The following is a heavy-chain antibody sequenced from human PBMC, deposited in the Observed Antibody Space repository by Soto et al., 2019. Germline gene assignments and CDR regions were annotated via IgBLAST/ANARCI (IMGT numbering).Heavy chain of an antibody. Sequence: PGGSLRLSCAASGFSFSSYHMNWVRQAPGKGLEWVSYISSTDSTSYYADSVKGRFTISRDNAKNSLFLQMHSLRYEDTAVYYCAREIAAADFDYWGQGTLVTVSS. V-gene: IGHV3-48*02. CDR2: ISSTDSTS. CDR1: GFSFSSYH. D-gene: IGHD6-13*01. CDR3: AREIAAADFDY. J-gene: IGHJ4*02.